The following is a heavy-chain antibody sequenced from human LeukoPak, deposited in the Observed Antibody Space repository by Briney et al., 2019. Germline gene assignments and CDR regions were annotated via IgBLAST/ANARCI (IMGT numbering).Heavy chain of an antibody. V-gene: IGHV3-48*03. CDR3: GRFGGNWNHDY. Sequence: GGSLRLSCAASGFTFSSYEMNWVRQAPGKGLEWVSYISSSGSNIYYADSVKGRFTISTDNAKNSLYLKLNSLTSEDRALYYCGRFGGNWNHDYWGQGTLVTVSS. CDR2: ISSSGSNI. D-gene: IGHD1-14*01. J-gene: IGHJ4*02. CDR1: GFTFSSYE.